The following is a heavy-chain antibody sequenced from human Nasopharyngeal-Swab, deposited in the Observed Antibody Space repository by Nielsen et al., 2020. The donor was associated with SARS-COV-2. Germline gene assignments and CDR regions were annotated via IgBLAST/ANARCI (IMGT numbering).Heavy chain of an antibody. D-gene: IGHD3-3*01. Sequence: GESLKISCAASGFTFSSYAMSWVRQAPGKGLEWVSAISGSGGSTYYADSVKGRFTISRDNSKNTLYLQMNSLRAEDTAVYYCAKDPFYDFWSGYYLDYWGQGTLVTVSS. CDR3: AKDPFYDFWSGYYLDY. CDR2: ISGSGGST. CDR1: GFTFSSYA. V-gene: IGHV3-23*01. J-gene: IGHJ4*02.